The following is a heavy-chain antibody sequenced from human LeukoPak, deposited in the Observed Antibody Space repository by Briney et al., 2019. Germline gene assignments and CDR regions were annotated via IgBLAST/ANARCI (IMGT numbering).Heavy chain of an antibody. CDR2: IYSGGST. D-gene: IGHD2-2*01. V-gene: IGHV3-53*01. CDR1: GFTFSSYA. Sequence: GGSLRLSCAASGFTFSSYAMSWVRQAPGKGLEWVSVIYSGGSTYYADSVKGRFTISRDNSKNTLYLQMNSLRAEDTAVYYCARDEVGYCSSASCYGAFDIWGQGTMVTVSS. J-gene: IGHJ3*02. CDR3: ARDEVGYCSSASCYGAFDI.